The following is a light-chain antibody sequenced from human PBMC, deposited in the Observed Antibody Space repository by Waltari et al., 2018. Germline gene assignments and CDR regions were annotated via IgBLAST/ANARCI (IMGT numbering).Light chain of an antibody. CDR1: RIDVGHYQR. Sequence: QSALTQPASVSGSPGQSITISCTGTRIDVGHYQRVPWYQQHPGKAPKLMIYAVSKRPSGVSDRFSGSKSGDMASLTISGLQPEDEAEYFCSSYAGSSKGVFGGGTKVTVL. V-gene: IGLV2-23*02. CDR3: SSYAGSSKGV. CDR2: AVS. J-gene: IGLJ2*01.